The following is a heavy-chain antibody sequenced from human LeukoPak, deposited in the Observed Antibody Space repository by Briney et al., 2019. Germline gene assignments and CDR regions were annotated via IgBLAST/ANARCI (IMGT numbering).Heavy chain of an antibody. CDR2: IDPSGGST. CDR1: GYTFTNYY. J-gene: IGHJ4*02. D-gene: IGHD6-13*01. Sequence: ASVKVSCKASGYTFTNYYMHWVRQAPGQGLEWMGIIDPSGGSTTYAQKFQGRVTMTWDTSTSTVYMQLSSLRSEDTAVYYCTKGGGSSSWYDYWGQGTLVTVSS. V-gene: IGHV1-46*03. CDR3: TKGGGSSSWYDY.